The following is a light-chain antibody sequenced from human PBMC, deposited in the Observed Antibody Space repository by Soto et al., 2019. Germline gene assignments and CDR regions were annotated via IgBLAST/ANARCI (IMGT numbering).Light chain of an antibody. CDR3: QQYGSAPPIT. Sequence: EIVLTQSPGTLSLSPGERATLSCRASQSVSSRYLAWYQQKAGQAPRLLIYGASSRATGIPDRFSGSGSGTDVTLTISRLEPEDFAVYYCQQYGSAPPITCGGGTKVETK. V-gene: IGKV3-20*01. J-gene: IGKJ4*01. CDR1: QSVSSRY. CDR2: GAS.